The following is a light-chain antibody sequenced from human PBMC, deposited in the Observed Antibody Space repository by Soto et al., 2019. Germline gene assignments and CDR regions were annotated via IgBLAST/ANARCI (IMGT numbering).Light chain of an antibody. Sequence: EIVMTQSPATLSVSPGERATLSCRASQSVNSNLAWYQQKPGQGPRLLIYGASTSATGIPARFSGSGSGTEFTLTISSLQSEDFAVYYCQQYNRWIAFGQGTRLDIK. CDR2: GAS. CDR1: QSVNSN. J-gene: IGKJ5*01. V-gene: IGKV3-15*01. CDR3: QQYNRWIA.